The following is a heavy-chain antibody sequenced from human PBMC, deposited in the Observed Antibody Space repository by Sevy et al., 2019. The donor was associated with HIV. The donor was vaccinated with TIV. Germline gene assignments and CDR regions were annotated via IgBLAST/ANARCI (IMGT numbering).Heavy chain of an antibody. CDR2: ISTSTSTTTI. Sequence: GGSLRLSCAASGFTFNDYNLSWIRQAPGKGLEWASYISTSTSTTTIYYADSLKGRFTISRDNAKNSIYLQMNSLRVDDTAVYYCARAAGWFDAWGQGTLVTVSS. CDR1: GFTFNDYN. V-gene: IGHV3-11*01. J-gene: IGHJ5*02. CDR3: ARAAGWFDA.